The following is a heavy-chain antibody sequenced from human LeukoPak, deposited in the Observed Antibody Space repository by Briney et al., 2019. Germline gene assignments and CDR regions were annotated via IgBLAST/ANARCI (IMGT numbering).Heavy chain of an antibody. V-gene: IGHV4-39*07. D-gene: IGHD4-17*01. Sequence: PSETLSLTCTVSGGSISSSSYYWGWIRQPPGKGLEWIGSIYYSGSTYYNPSLKSRVAISLDTSKNQFSLYLSSVTAADTAVYYCARGPTVTTDYWGQGTLVTVSS. CDR3: ARGPTVTTDY. J-gene: IGHJ4*02. CDR1: GGSISSSSYY. CDR2: IYYSGST.